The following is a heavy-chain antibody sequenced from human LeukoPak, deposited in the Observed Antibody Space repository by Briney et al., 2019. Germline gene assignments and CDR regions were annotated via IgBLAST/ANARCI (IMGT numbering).Heavy chain of an antibody. J-gene: IGHJ1*01. CDR2: MNPNSGNT. D-gene: IGHD6-19*01. CDR3: ARGGPVAATHKYFQY. CDR1: GYTFTNYD. Sequence: ASVKVSCKASGYTFTNYDINWVRQATGQGLEWMGWMNPNSGNTDYAQKFQGRVTMTRNTSITTAYMELSILRSEDTAIYYCARGGPVAATHKYFQYWGQGTLVTVSS. V-gene: IGHV1-8*01.